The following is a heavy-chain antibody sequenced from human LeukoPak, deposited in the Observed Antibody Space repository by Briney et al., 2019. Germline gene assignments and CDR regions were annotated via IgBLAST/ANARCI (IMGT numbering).Heavy chain of an antibody. Sequence: SQTLSLTFAISGDSVSNNSAAWIWIRHSPSRGLEWLGCTYYRSKWYNDYALSVKSRITINPDTSKNQFSLQLNSVTPEDTAVYYCARDGYSSSVGWFDPWGQGTLVTVSS. CDR2: TYYRSKWYN. J-gene: IGHJ5*02. CDR1: GDSVSNNSAA. D-gene: IGHD6-6*01. CDR3: ARDGYSSSVGWFDP. V-gene: IGHV6-1*01.